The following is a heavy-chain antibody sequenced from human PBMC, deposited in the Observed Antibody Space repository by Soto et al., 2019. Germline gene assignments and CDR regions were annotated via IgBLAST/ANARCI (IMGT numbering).Heavy chain of an antibody. CDR2: IWYDGSQQ. CDR3: AKDDTSGWTQDY. J-gene: IGHJ4*02. CDR1: GFIFSNYG. V-gene: IGHV3-33*06. D-gene: IGHD6-19*01. Sequence: ESGGGVVQPGRSLRLSCAASGFIFSNYGMHWVRQAPGKGLEWVALIWYDGSQQYYPDAVEGRFTISRDNSKNTVYLQMNSLRPEDTAVYYCAKDDTSGWTQDYWGQGTLVTVSS.